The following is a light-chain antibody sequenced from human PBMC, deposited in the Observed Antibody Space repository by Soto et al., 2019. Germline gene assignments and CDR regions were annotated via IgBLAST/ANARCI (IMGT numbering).Light chain of an antibody. CDR1: SSDIGGYKY. J-gene: IGLJ1*01. CDR3: ASYTSSSTLV. Sequence: QFVLAQPASVSGSPGQSITISCTGTSSDIGGYKYVSWYQQHPGKVPKLMIYEVNTRPSGISNRFSGSKSGNTASLTISGLQAEDEADYYCASYTSSSTLVFGTGTKVTVL. V-gene: IGLV2-14*01. CDR2: EVN.